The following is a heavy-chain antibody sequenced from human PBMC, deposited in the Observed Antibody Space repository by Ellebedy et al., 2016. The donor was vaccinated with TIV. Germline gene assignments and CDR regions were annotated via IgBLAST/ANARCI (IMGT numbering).Heavy chain of an antibody. CDR3: AKGSSSGFNYDRVGFQY. V-gene: IGHV3-23*01. CDR1: GFPLRTYA. Sequence: GGSLRLSCAASGFPLRTYAMSWVRQAPGKGLEWVSTISGSGDSIYYADSVKGRFTISRDNSENTLFLQMDSLRAEDTAVYYCAKGSSSGFNYDRVGFQYWGQGTLVTVSS. J-gene: IGHJ4*02. CDR2: ISGSGDSI. D-gene: IGHD3-22*01.